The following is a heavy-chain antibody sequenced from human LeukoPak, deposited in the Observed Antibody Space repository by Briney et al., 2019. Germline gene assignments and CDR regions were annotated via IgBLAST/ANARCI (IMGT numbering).Heavy chain of an antibody. J-gene: IGHJ4*02. CDR1: GGSISSSSYY. D-gene: IGHD2/OR15-2a*01. Sequence: KPAETLSLTCTVSGGSISSSSYYWGWIRQPPGKGLEWIGSIYYSESTYYNPSLKSRVTISVDTSKNQFSLKLSSVTAADTAAYYCARDRALPVVLYDYWGQGTLVTVSS. CDR2: IYYSEST. V-gene: IGHV4-39*07. CDR3: ARDRALPVVLYDY.